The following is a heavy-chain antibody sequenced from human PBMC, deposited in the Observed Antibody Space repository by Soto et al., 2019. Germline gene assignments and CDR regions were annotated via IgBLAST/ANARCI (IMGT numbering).Heavy chain of an antibody. CDR2: ISPKSANT. J-gene: IGHJ5*02. Sequence: QLQLVQSGAELKKPGASVKVSCEASGYSFSKYDISWLRQAPGQGPEWMGRISPKSANTNYAQKFQGRVTMTSDTSTSIAYMELRGLRSDDTAVYYCATSYDSGFDPWGQGTLVTVSS. D-gene: IGHD5-12*01. V-gene: IGHV1-18*04. CDR3: ATSYDSGFDP. CDR1: GYSFSKYD.